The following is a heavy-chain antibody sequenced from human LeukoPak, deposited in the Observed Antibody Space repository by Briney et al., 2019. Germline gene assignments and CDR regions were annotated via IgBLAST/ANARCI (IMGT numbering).Heavy chain of an antibody. CDR2: IYPGDSDT. CDR1: GSRFTSYW. Sequence: GESLKISCKGSGSRFTSYWIGWVRQMPGKGLEWRGIIYPGDSDTRYSPSFQGQVTISADKSISTAYLQWSSLKASDTAMYYCARHSSSCPFDYWGQGTLLTVSS. V-gene: IGHV5-51*01. J-gene: IGHJ4*02. D-gene: IGHD6-6*01. CDR3: ARHSSSCPFDY.